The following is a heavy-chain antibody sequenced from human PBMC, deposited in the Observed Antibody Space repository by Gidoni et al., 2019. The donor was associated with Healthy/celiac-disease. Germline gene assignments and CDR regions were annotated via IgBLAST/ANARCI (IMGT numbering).Heavy chain of an antibody. CDR1: GFTFRSYT. Sequence: EVQLLESGGGLVQPGGSLILSCADSGFTFRSYTMSWVRQAPGKGLEWVSAISGSGGSTYYADSVKGRFTISRDNSKNTLYLQMNSLRAEDTAVYYCAKVAALWFGDAGYMDVWGKGTTVTVSS. CDR2: ISGSGGST. CDR3: AKVAALWFGDAGYMDV. J-gene: IGHJ6*03. V-gene: IGHV3-23*01. D-gene: IGHD3-10*01.